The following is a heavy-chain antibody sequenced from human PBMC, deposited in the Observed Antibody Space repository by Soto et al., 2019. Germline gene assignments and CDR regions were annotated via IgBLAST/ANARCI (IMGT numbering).Heavy chain of an antibody. J-gene: IGHJ4*02. V-gene: IGHV3-66*01. CDR3: ARAPTITTIYDS. CDR1: GFTVSNNY. Sequence: GGSLRLSCAASGFTVSNNYMSWVRQAPGMGLEWVSIIYRDGTTLYTDSVEGRFTISRDNSKNTLYLQMDSLRAEDTAVYYCARAPTITTIYDSWGQGTLVTVSS. D-gene: IGHD4-4*01. CDR2: IYRDGTT.